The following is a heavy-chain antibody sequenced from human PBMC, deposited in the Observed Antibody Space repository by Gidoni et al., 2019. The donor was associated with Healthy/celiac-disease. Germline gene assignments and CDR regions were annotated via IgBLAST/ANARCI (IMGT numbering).Heavy chain of an antibody. D-gene: IGHD3-9*01. CDR2: ISWDGGST. Sequence: EVQLVESGGVVVQPGGSLSLSCAASGFTFDDYTMHWVRQSPGKGLEWVSLISWDGGSTYYADSVKGRFTISIDNSKNSLYLQMNSLRTEDTALYYCATNYYDILTGYYNVLGYWGQGTLVTVSS. V-gene: IGHV3-43*01. CDR3: ATNYYDILTGYYNVLGY. CDR1: GFTFDDYT. J-gene: IGHJ4*02.